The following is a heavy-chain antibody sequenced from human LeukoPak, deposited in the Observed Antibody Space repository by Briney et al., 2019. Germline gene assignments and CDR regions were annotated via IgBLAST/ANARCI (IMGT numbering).Heavy chain of an antibody. V-gene: IGHV3-21*01. CDR1: GFTFSSYS. J-gene: IGHJ3*02. CDR3: ARGPRGRADDAFDI. Sequence: GGSLRLSCAASGFTFSSYSMNWVRQAPGKGMEWVSSISSSSSYIYYADSVKGRFTISRDNAKSSLYLQMNSLRAEDTAVYYCARGPRGRADDAFDIWGQGTMVTVSS. CDR2: ISSSSSYI. D-gene: IGHD6-19*01.